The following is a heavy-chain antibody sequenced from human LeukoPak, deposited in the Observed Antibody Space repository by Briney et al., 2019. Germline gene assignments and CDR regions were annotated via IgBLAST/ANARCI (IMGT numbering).Heavy chain of an antibody. CDR2: FNPNSGDT. V-gene: IGHV1-2*02. D-gene: IGHD3-22*01. Sequence: ASVKVSCKASGCTFTGYYVHWVRQAPGQGLEWMGWFNPNSGDTNYAKKFEGRVTMTRDTSISTAYMELSRLRSDDTAVYYCAREYYDSSGYYLLDWGQGTLVTVSS. J-gene: IGHJ4*02. CDR1: GCTFTGYY. CDR3: AREYYDSSGYYLLD.